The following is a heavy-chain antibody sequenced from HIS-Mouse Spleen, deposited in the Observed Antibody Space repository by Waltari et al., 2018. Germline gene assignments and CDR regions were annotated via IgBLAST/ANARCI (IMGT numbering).Heavy chain of an antibody. CDR1: GYTFTVYY. V-gene: IGHV1-2*02. D-gene: IGHD1-26*01. CDR3: ARVGYSGSYYYGMDV. CDR2: INPNSGGT. Sequence: QVQLVQSGAEVKKPGASVKVSCTASGYTFTVYYMHWVRQAPGQGLEWMGWINPNSGGTNYAQKFQGRVTMTRDTSISTAYMELSRLRSDDTAVYYCARVGYSGSYYYGMDVWGQGTTVTVSS. J-gene: IGHJ6*02.